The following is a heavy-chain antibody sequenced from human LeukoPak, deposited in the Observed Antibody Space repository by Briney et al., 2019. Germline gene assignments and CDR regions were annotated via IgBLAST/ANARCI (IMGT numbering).Heavy chain of an antibody. CDR1: GGSVNYYY. J-gene: IGHJ5*02. V-gene: IGHV4-4*07. CDR3: ARGSTVTGPFDP. D-gene: IGHD4-17*01. CDR2: IFTSGST. Sequence: SETLSLTCTVSGGSVNYYYWSWIRPAAGKGLEWIGRIFTSGSTNYNPSLKSRVTMSVDTSKNQFSLKLSSVTAADTALYYCARGSTVTGPFDPWGQGTLVTVSS.